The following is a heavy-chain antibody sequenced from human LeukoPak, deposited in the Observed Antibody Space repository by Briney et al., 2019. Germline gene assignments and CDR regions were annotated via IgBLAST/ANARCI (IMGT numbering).Heavy chain of an antibody. J-gene: IGHJ2*01. Sequence: PGESLKISCKGSGYSFISYWIGWVRQTPGKGLGWMGIIYPGDSDTTYSPSSQGQVTISADKSISTAYLQWSSLKASDTAMYYCARRLYCGGDCYSGGWYFDLWGRGTLVTVST. V-gene: IGHV5-51*01. D-gene: IGHD2-21*02. CDR1: GYSFISYW. CDR2: IYPGDSDT. CDR3: ARRLYCGGDCYSGGWYFDL.